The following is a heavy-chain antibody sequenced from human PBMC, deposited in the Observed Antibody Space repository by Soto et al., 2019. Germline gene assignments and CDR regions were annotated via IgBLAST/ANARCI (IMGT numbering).Heavy chain of an antibody. CDR3: AHSHLSHYSSSWYKEYYYYGMDV. J-gene: IGHJ6*02. Sequence: SGPTLVNPTQTLTLTCTFSGFSHSTSEVGVDRIRQPPGKALEWLALIYWDDDKRYSPSLKSRLSITKDTSKNQVVLTMTNMEPVDTATYYCAHSHLSHYSSSWYKEYYYYGMDVWGQGTTVTVSS. D-gene: IGHD6-13*01. CDR1: GFSHSTSEVG. CDR2: IYWDDDK. V-gene: IGHV2-5*02.